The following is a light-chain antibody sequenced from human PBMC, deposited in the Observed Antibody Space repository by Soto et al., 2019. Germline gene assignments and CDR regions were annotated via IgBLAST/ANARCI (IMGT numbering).Light chain of an antibody. Sequence: EIVMTQSPATLSVSPGERATLSCRASQSVSSNLAWYQQKPGQAPRLLICGASTRATGIPERFSGFGSGTDFTLTISSLQSEDLAVYYCQQYDNWLRTFGQGTKLEIK. CDR2: GAS. J-gene: IGKJ2*01. CDR1: QSVSSN. CDR3: QQYDNWLRT. V-gene: IGKV3-15*01.